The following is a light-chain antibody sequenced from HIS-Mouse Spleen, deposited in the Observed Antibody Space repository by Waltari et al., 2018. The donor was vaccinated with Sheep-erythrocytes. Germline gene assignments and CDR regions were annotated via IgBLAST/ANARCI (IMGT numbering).Light chain of an antibody. V-gene: IGLV2-14*01. Sequence: QSALTQPASVSGSPGQSITISCTGTSTDVCGYNSVSLYQQHPGKAPKLMIYEVSNRPSGVSNRFSGSKSGNTASLTISGLQAEDEADYYCSSYTSSSTLYVFGTGTKVTVL. CDR2: EVS. CDR3: SSYTSSSTLYV. CDR1: STDVCGYNS. J-gene: IGLJ1*01.